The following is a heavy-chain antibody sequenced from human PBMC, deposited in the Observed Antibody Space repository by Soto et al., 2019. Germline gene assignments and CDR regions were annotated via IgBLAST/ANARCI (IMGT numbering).Heavy chain of an antibody. CDR3: AKDAIMVSSSFNYFDF. Sequence: GGSLRLSCVVSGFTFNTFAMTWVRQAPGKGLEWVSALSGSGSLSYYADSVKGRFTISRDNSKNTLYLQMNNLSAEDTAIYYCAKDAIMVSSSFNYFDFWGQGAPVTVSS. V-gene: IGHV3-23*01. D-gene: IGHD6-13*01. J-gene: IGHJ4*02. CDR1: GFTFNTFA. CDR2: LSGSGSLS.